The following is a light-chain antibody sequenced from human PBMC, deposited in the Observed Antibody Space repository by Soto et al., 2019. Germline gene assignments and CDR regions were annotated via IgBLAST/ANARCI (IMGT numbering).Light chain of an antibody. CDR3: QHYDGSPRT. V-gene: IGKV3-20*01. J-gene: IGKJ2*01. Sequence: ETVLTQSPGTVSLSPGERATISCRTSQSVNSNYLAWYQQKPGQAPRLLIYGVFNRATGIPDRFSGSGSGTDFTLTISGLEPEDSAVYYCQHYDGSPRTFGQGTKLEIK. CDR1: QSVNSNY. CDR2: GVF.